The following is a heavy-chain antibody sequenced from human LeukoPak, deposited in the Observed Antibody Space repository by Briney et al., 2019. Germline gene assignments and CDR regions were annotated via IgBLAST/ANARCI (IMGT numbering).Heavy chain of an antibody. D-gene: IGHD6-13*01. J-gene: IGHJ3*02. V-gene: IGHV4-34*01. CDR2: INHSGST. CDR1: GGSFSGYY. Sequence: PSETLSLTCAVYGGSFSGYYWSWIRQPPGKGLEWIGEINHSGSTNYNPSLKSRVTISVDRSKNQFSLKLSSVTAADTAVYYCARQGRSSSWYDAFDIWGQGTMVTVSS. CDR3: ARQGRSSSWYDAFDI.